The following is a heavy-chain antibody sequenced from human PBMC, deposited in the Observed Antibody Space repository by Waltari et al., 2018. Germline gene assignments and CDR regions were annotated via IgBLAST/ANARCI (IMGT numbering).Heavy chain of an antibody. V-gene: IGHV1-24*01. D-gene: IGHD3-3*01. CDR2: FEPEDGET. CDR1: GYTLTDLP. J-gene: IGHJ4*02. CDR3: ATAGRNYDFWSGYYWGYFDY. Sequence: QVQLVQSGAEVKKPGASVKVSCTVSGYTLTDLPMHWVRQAPGNGPGWMGGFEPEDGETSYAQKFQGRVTMTEDTSTDTAYMELSSLRSEDTAVYYCATAGRNYDFWSGYYWGYFDYWGQGTLVTVSS.